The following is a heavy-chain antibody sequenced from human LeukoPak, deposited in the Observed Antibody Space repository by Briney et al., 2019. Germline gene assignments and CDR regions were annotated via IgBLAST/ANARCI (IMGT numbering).Heavy chain of an antibody. Sequence: QTGGSLRLSCAASGFTFSSYDMSWVRHAPGKGLEWLSHISTSSSTIYYTDSVKGRFTISRDNAKNSLYLQMNSLRAEDTAVYYCARGDSSGEWGQGTLVTVSS. CDR3: ARGDSSGE. V-gene: IGHV3-48*04. CDR2: ISTSSSTI. CDR1: GFTFSSYD. J-gene: IGHJ4*02. D-gene: IGHD6-19*01.